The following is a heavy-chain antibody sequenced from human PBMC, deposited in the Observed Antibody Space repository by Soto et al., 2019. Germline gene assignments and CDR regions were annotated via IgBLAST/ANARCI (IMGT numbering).Heavy chain of an antibody. V-gene: IGHV4-61*08. CDR2: IYYSEST. D-gene: IGHD1-26*01. CDR1: GRSISSGDYY. CDR3: ATIYSGSYYGAFDI. Sequence: PSETLSLTCTVSGRSISSGDYYWSWIRQPPGKGLEWIGYIYYSESTNYNPSLKSRVTISVDTSKNQFSLKLSSVTAADTAVYYCATIYSGSYYGAFDIWGQGTMVTVSS. J-gene: IGHJ3*02.